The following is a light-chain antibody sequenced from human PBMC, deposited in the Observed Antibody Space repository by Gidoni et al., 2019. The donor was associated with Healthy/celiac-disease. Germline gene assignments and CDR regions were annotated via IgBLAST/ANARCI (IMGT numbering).Light chain of an antibody. V-gene: IGKV1-6*01. CDR3: LQDYNYPRT. Sequence: AIQMTQSPSSLSASVGDRVTITCRASQGIRNDLGWYQQKPGKAPKLLIYAAASLQSGVPSRFSGSGSGTDFTLTISSLQPEDFATYYCLQDYNYPRTFGQXTKVEIK. CDR2: AAA. J-gene: IGKJ1*01. CDR1: QGIRND.